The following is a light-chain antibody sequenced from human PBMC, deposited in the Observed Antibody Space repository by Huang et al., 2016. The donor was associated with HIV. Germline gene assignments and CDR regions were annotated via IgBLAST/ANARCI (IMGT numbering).Light chain of an antibody. Sequence: IVLTQSPATLSLSPGERATLSCRASKSVSSYLAWYQQKPGQAPRRLIYDASNRATGIPARFSASGSGTDFTLTISSLEPEDFAVYYCQQRSNWPWTFGQGTKVEIK. V-gene: IGKV3-11*01. CDR1: KSVSSY. CDR2: DAS. J-gene: IGKJ1*01. CDR3: QQRSNWPWT.